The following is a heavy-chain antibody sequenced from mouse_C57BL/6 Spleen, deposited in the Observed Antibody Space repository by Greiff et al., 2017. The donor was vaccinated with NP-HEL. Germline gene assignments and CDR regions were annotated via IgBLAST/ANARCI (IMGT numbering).Heavy chain of an antibody. D-gene: IGHD2-5*01. V-gene: IGHV1-80*01. CDR2: IYPGDGDT. J-gene: IGHJ3*01. CDR1: GYAFSSYW. Sequence: QVQLQQSGAELVKPGASVKISCKASGYAFSSYWMNWVKQRPGKGLEWIGQIYPGDGDTNYNGKFKGKATLTADKSSSTAYMQLSSLTSEDSAVYFCARSQGYSKEAWFADWGQGTLVTVSA. CDR3: ARSQGYSKEAWFAD.